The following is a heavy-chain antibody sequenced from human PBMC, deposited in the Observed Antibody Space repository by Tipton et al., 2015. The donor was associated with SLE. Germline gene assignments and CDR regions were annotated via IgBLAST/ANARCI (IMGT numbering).Heavy chain of an antibody. V-gene: IGHV3-23*01. D-gene: IGHD3-16*01. CDR2: ITDSGGST. CDR3: ARGGGLDS. CDR1: GFTFGSNT. Sequence: SLRLSCAASGFTFGSNTMSWVRQAPGKGLEWVSAITDSGGSTSYADPVKGRFTISRDNANNSLYLQMKSLRAEDTAVYYCARGGGLDSWGQGTLVTVSS. J-gene: IGHJ5*01.